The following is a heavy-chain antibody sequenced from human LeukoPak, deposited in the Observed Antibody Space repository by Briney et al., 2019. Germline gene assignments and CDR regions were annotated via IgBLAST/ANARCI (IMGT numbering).Heavy chain of an antibody. Sequence: GGSLRLSCAASGFTFSSYWMSWVRQAPGKGLEWVANIKQDGSEKYYVDSVKGRFTISRDNAKNSLYLQMNSLRAEDTAVYYCARSPPYSSSWRGYFDYWGQGTLVTVSS. J-gene: IGHJ4*02. CDR3: ARSPPYSSSWRGYFDY. D-gene: IGHD6-13*01. CDR1: GFTFSSYW. V-gene: IGHV3-7*03. CDR2: IKQDGSEK.